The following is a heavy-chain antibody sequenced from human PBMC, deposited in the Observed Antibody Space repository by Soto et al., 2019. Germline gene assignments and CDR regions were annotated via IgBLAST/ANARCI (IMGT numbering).Heavy chain of an antibody. CDR2: IIGSGDIT. CDR3: AKPVGYYDSSDF. J-gene: IGHJ4*02. V-gene: IGHV3-23*01. CDR1: GFTFSTYA. Sequence: PGGSLRLSCVASGFTFSTYALTWVRQAPGKGLEWVSAIIGSGDITYYADSVKGRFTISRDNSKNTLYLQMNSLRAEDTAVYYCAKPVGYYDSSDFCGQGTLVTLS. D-gene: IGHD3-22*01.